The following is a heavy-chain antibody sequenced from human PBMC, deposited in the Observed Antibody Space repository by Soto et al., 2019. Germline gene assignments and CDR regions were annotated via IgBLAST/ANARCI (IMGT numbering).Heavy chain of an antibody. Sequence: GGSLRLSCAASGFTFDDYAMHWVRQAPGKGLEWVSGISWNSGSIGYADSVKGRFTISRDNAKNSLYLQMNSLRAEDTALYYCAKESYGDYGYFDYWGQGTLVTVSS. D-gene: IGHD4-17*01. J-gene: IGHJ4*02. CDR2: ISWNSGSI. CDR1: GFTFDDYA. CDR3: AKESYGDYGYFDY. V-gene: IGHV3-9*01.